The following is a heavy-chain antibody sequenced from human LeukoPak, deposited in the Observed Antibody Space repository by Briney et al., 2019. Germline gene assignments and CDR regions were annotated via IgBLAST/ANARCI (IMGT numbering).Heavy chain of an antibody. CDR3: ARVTGRGFDYVWGSSNDAFDI. CDR2: MSHSGSI. V-gene: IGHV4-38-2*01. CDR1: GYSISSGYH. D-gene: IGHD3-16*01. Sequence: PSETLSLTCVVSGYSISSGYHWGWIRQPPGKGLEWIGSMSHSGSIYYNPSLKSRVTISVDTSKNQFSVKLRSVTAADTAVYYCARVTGRGFDYVWGSSNDAFDIWGQGTMVTVSS. J-gene: IGHJ3*02.